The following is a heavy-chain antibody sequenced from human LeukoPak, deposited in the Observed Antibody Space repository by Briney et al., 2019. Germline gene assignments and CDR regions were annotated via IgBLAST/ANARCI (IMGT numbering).Heavy chain of an antibody. CDR1: GFTFSSYA. J-gene: IGHJ4*02. CDR2: ISGSDDST. CDR3: AKDRVVYCGGDCSNFDY. V-gene: IGHV3-23*01. Sequence: GGSLRLSCAASGFTFSSYAMSWVRQAPGKGLEWVSGISGSDDSTYYAHSVKGRFTISRDNSKNTLYLQMNSLRAEDTAVYYCAKDRVVYCGGDCSNFDYWGQGTLVTVSS. D-gene: IGHD2-21*02.